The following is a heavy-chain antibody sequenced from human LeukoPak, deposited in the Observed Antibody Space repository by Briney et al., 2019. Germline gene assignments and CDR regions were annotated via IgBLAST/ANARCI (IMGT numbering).Heavy chain of an antibody. CDR1: GGSISSGGYY. V-gene: IGHV4-30-2*01. D-gene: IGHD3-10*01. CDR2: IYHSGST. Sequence: PSQTLSLTCTVSGGSISSGGYYWSWIRQPPGKGLEWIGYIYHSGSTYYNPSLKSRVTMSVDTSKNHFSLKLSSVTAADTAVYYCARGRGHMDVWGKGTTVTVSS. CDR3: ARGRGHMDV. J-gene: IGHJ6*03.